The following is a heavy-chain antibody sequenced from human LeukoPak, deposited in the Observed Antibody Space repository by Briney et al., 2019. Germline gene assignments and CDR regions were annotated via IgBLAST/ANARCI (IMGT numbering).Heavy chain of an antibody. Sequence: SETLSLTCTVSGGSISSYYWSWIRQPPGKGLEWIGYIYYSGSTNYNPSLKSRVTISVDTSKNQFSLKLSSVTAADTAVYYCARATAIYDFWSGYYRVGWFDPWGQGTLVTVSS. CDR1: GGSISSYY. CDR3: ARATAIYDFWSGYYRVGWFDP. D-gene: IGHD3-3*01. V-gene: IGHV4-59*01. CDR2: IYYSGST. J-gene: IGHJ5*02.